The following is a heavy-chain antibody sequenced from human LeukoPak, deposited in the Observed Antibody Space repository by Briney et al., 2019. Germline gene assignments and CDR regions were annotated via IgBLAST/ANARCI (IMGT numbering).Heavy chain of an antibody. CDR2: INPNSGGT. D-gene: IGHD2-15*01. Sequence: GASVKVSCKASGYTFTGYYMHWVRQAPGQGLEWMGWINPNSGGTNYAQKFQGRVTMTRDTSISTAYMELSRLRSDDTAVYCCARDTANSVYCSGGSCYPSYYYYGMDVWGQGTTVTVSS. J-gene: IGHJ6*02. CDR3: ARDTANSVYCSGGSCYPSYYYYGMDV. CDR1: GYTFTGYY. V-gene: IGHV1-2*02.